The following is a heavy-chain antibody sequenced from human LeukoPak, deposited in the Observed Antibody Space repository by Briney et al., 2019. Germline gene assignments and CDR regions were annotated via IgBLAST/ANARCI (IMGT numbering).Heavy chain of an antibody. J-gene: IGHJ4*02. V-gene: IGHV3-23*01. CDR2: ISGGGDST. CDR3: AKGSATVRPYYFDF. D-gene: IGHD2-21*02. CDR1: GFTFSNSA. Sequence: GGSLRLSCEASGFTFSNSAMSWVRQAPGKGLDWFSAISGGGDSTYCADSVKGRFTISRDNSKNTLYLQMNDMRAEDAAVYYCAKGSATVRPYYFDFWGQEILVSVSS.